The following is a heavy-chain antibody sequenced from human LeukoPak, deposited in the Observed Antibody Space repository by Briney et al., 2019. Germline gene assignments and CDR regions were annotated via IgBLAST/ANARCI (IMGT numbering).Heavy chain of an antibody. V-gene: IGHV3-30*18. CDR1: GFTFSSYG. Sequence: PGGSLRLSCAASGFTFSSYGMHWVRQAPGKGLEWVAVISYDGSNKYYADSVKGRFTISRDNSKNTLYLQMNSLRAEDTAVYYCAKSQPFDIVVVPAAIVYGMDVWGQGTTVTVSS. CDR3: AKSQPFDIVVVPAAIVYGMDV. D-gene: IGHD2-2*02. J-gene: IGHJ6*02. CDR2: ISYDGSNK.